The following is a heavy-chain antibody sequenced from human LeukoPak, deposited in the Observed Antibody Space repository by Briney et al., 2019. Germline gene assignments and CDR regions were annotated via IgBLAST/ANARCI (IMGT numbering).Heavy chain of an antibody. CDR1: GFTFDDYA. V-gene: IGHV3-9*01. J-gene: IGHJ4*02. CDR3: ATTGYSSRNY. Sequence: QTGGSLRLSCAASGFTFDDYAMHWVRQAPGKGLEWVSGISWNSGSIGYADSVKGRSTISRDNSKNTLYLQMNSLRAEDTAVYYCATTGYSSRNYWGQGTLVTVSS. D-gene: IGHD6-13*01. CDR2: ISWNSGSI.